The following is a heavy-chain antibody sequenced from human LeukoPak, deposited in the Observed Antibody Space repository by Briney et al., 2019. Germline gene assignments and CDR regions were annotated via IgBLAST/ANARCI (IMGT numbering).Heavy chain of an antibody. CDR3: ARGGAARPDY. V-gene: IGHV3-48*01. CDR1: GFTFSNYG. J-gene: IGHJ4*02. Sequence: GRSLRLSCAASGFTFSNYGMDWVRQAPGKGLEWLSYISSSSSSIYYADSVKGRFTISRDNAKNSLFLQMNSLRAEDTAVYYCARGGAARPDYWGQGTLVTVSS. D-gene: IGHD6-6*01. CDR2: ISSSSSSI.